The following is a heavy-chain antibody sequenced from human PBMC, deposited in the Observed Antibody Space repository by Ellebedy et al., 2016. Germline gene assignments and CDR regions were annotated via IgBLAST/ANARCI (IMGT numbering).Heavy chain of an antibody. CDR1: GGSISSYY. D-gene: IGHD6-13*01. CDR3: ATHDTSSWFIY. J-gene: IGHJ4*02. V-gene: IGHV4-59*08. Sequence: SETLSLTCTVSGGSISSYYWSWIRQPPGKGLEWIGYIYYSGSTNYNPSLKSRVTTSVDTSKSQFSLKLSSVTAADTAVYYCATHDTSSWFIYWGQGTLVTVSS. CDR2: IYYSGST.